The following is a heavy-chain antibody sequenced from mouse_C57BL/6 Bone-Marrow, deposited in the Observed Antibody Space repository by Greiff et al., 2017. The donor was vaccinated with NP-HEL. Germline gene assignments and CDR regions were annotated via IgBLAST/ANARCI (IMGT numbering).Heavy chain of an antibody. J-gene: IGHJ4*01. V-gene: IGHV1-15*01. D-gene: IGHD1-1*01. CDR1: GYTFTDYE. CDR2: IDPETGGT. Sequence: QVQLQQSGAELVRPGASVTLSCKASGYTFTDYEMHWVKQTPVHGLAWIGAIDPETGGTAYNQKFKGKAILTADKSSSTAYMELRSLTSEDSAVYYCTRQVATEGAMDYWGQGTSVTVSS. CDR3: TRQVATEGAMDY.